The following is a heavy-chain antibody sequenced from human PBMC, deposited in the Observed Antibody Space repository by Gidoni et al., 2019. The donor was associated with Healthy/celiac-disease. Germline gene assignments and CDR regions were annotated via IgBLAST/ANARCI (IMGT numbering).Heavy chain of an antibody. CDR2: INPNSGGT. Sequence: QVQLVQSGAEVKKPGASVKVSCKASGYTFTGYYMHWVRQAPGQGLEWMGWINPNSGGTNYAQKFQGRVTMTRDTSISTAYMELSRLRSDDTAVYYCARGTGFGELFYYYYMDVWGKGTTVTVSS. J-gene: IGHJ6*03. CDR3: ARGTGFGELFYYYYMDV. V-gene: IGHV1-2*02. D-gene: IGHD3-10*01. CDR1: GYTFTGYY.